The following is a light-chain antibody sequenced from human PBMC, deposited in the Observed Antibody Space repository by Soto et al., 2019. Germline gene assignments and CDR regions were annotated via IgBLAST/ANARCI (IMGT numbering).Light chain of an antibody. CDR1: SSDVGGYNY. Sequence: QSVLTQPPSASGSLGQSVTISCTGTSSDVGGYNYVSWYQQHPGKAPTLIISEVTKRPSGVPDRFSGSKSGNTASLTVSGLQAEDEANYYCSSYAGSNNLVVFGEGTQLTVL. CDR2: EVT. J-gene: IGLJ2*01. V-gene: IGLV2-8*01. CDR3: SSYAGSNNLVV.